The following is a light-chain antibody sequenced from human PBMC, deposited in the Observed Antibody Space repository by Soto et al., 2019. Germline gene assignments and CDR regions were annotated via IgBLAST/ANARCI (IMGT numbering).Light chain of an antibody. CDR2: SAS. CDR3: HQYGSSPRT. J-gene: IGKJ1*01. Sequence: EIVLTQSPATLSLSLGERATLSCRASQSLSGYLAWYQQKPGQPPRLLIYSASHRATGIPARFTGSGSGTDFTLTISRLEPEDFAVYYCHQYGSSPRTFGQGTKVEIK. V-gene: IGKV3-20*01. CDR1: QSLSGY.